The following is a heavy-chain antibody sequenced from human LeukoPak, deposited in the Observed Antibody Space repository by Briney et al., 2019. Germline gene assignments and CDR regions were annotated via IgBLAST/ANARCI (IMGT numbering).Heavy chain of an antibody. CDR3: AGSSGYSYGYIDY. J-gene: IGHJ4*02. V-gene: IGHV3-11*04. CDR2: ISSSGSTI. Sequence: GGSLRLSCAASGFTFSDYYMSWIRQAPGKGLEWVSYISSSGSTIYYADSVKGRFTISRDNAKNSLYLQMNSLRAEDTAVYYYAGSSGYSYGYIDYWGQGTLVTVSS. CDR1: GFTFSDYY. D-gene: IGHD5-18*01.